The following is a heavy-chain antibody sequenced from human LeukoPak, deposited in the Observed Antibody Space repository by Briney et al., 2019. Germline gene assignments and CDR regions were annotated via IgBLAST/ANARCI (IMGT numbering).Heavy chain of an antibody. CDR3: ARRNGHSWDVGNWFDP. Sequence: PSETLSLTCSLSGDSIISSSYYWGWIRQPPGKGLEWIGSIYYSGITYYNPSLKSRATVPVDTSKNQFSLNLISVTAADTAVYYCARRNGHSWDVGNWFDPWGQGTLVTVSS. V-gene: IGHV4-39*01. CDR1: GDSIISSSYY. J-gene: IGHJ5*02. CDR2: IYYSGIT. D-gene: IGHD6-13*01.